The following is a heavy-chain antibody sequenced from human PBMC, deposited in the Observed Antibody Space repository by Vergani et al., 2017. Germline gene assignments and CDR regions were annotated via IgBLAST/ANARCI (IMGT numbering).Heavy chain of an antibody. D-gene: IGHD3-16*02. Sequence: VQLVESGGGLVKPGGSLRLSCAASGFTFSSYAMSWVRQAPGKGLEWVSAISGSGGSTYYADSVKGRFTISRDNAKNSLYLQMNSLRAEDTAVYYCARDYDYTWGSYRYFDYWGQGTLVTVSS. CDR3: ARDYDYTWGSYRYFDY. J-gene: IGHJ4*02. V-gene: IGHV3-23*04. CDR1: GFTFSSYA. CDR2: ISGSGGST.